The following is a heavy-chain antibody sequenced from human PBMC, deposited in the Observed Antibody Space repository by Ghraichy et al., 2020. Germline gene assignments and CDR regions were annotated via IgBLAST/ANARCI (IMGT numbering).Heavy chain of an antibody. Sequence: GGSLRLSCAASGFTFSNYDMHWVRQAPGKGLEWVAFIRYDGSNKYFADSVKGRFTISRDNSKNTLYLQMSSLRAEDTAVYYCAKRLIAAAGTAYFDLWGRSTLVTISS. CDR2: IRYDGSNK. CDR1: GFTFSNYD. CDR3: AKRLIAAAGTAYFDL. D-gene: IGHD6-13*01. V-gene: IGHV3-30*02. J-gene: IGHJ2*01.